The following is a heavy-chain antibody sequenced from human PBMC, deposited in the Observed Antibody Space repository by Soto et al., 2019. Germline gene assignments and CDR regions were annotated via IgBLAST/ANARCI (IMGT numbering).Heavy chain of an antibody. D-gene: IGHD3-3*01. CDR1: GFTLSDHY. Sequence: EVQLMESGGGLVQPGGSLRLSCAASGFTLSDHYMDWVRQAPGKGLEWVGRSRNKANSYTTEYAASVKGRFTISRDDSKNSLYLQMNSLKTEDTAVYYCARSGGMDVWGQGTTVTVSS. J-gene: IGHJ6*02. CDR3: ARSGGMDV. V-gene: IGHV3-72*01. CDR2: SRNKANSYTT.